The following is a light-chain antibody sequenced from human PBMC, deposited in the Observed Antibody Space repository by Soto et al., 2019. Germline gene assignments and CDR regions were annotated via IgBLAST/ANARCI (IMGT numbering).Light chain of an antibody. CDR3: LQYNNWPPT. V-gene: IGKV3-15*01. CDR1: QSVSSN. CDR2: GES. J-gene: IGKJ5*01. Sequence: EIVMTQSPATLSVSPGERATLSCRASQSVSSNLAWYQQKPGQAPRLLIYGESTRATGIPARFSGIRSATDFTLPISSLQSEDFARYYGLQYNNWPPTFGQGARLEIK.